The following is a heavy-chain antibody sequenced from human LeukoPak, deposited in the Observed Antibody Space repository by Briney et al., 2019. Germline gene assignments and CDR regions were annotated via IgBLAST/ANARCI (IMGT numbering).Heavy chain of an antibody. CDR2: ISGSGGST. V-gene: IGHV3-23*01. CDR1: GFTFSSYA. Sequence: PGGSLRLSCAASGFTFSSYAMSWVRQAPGKGLEWVSAISGSGGSTYYADSVKGRFTISRDNSKNTLNLQMNSLRAEDTAVYYCAKYSSGPPPYYYMDVWGKGTTVTVSS. D-gene: IGHD3-10*01. J-gene: IGHJ6*03. CDR3: AKYSSGPPPYYYMDV.